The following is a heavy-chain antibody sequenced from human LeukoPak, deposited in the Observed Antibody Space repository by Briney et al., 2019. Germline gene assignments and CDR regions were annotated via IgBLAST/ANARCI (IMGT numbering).Heavy chain of an antibody. Sequence: SETLSLTCTVSDGSISSHYWSWIRQPPGKGLEWIGHFAYSGTTSYNASLKSRVTISVDTSKNQFSLKLSSVTAADTAVYYCVRVYDYRGYYFYYYMDVWGKGTTVTVSS. CDR2: FAYSGTT. D-gene: IGHD4-11*01. J-gene: IGHJ6*03. CDR3: VRVYDYRGYYFYYYMDV. V-gene: IGHV4-59*08. CDR1: DGSISSHY.